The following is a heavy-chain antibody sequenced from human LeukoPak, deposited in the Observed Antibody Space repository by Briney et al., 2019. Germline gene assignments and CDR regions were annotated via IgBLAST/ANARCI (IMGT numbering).Heavy chain of an antibody. CDR3: ATESYSSYWAPLDY. CDR1: GFTISNNY. D-gene: IGHD5-12*01. CDR2: IYSGVTT. Sequence: TGGSLRLSCAASGFTISNNYMNWVRQAPGKGLEWGLGIYSGVTTHYADSVKGRFTISRDNSKNTLSLQMTRLRAEDTAVYYCATESYSSYWAPLDYWGQGTPVTVSS. J-gene: IGHJ4*02. V-gene: IGHV3-53*01.